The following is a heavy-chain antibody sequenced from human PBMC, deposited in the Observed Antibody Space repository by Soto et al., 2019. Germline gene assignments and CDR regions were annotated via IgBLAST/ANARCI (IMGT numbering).Heavy chain of an antibody. Sequence: QVQVVQSGPEVKKPGASVMVSCKASGYTFTSYGISWVRQAPGQGLEWMGWISGDNGQTTYGQKFRGRVTITTDTSTSTAYMELRSLRSDDTGVYYCARDGRKQLWGGGLSAMDVWGQGTTVTLSS. D-gene: IGHD5-18*01. V-gene: IGHV1-18*01. CDR3: ARDGRKQLWGGGLSAMDV. J-gene: IGHJ6*02. CDR2: ISGDNGQT. CDR1: GYTFTSYG.